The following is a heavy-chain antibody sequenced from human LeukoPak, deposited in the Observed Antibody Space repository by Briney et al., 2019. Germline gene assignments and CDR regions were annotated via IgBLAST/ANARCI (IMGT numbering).Heavy chain of an antibody. CDR2: ISSSGSTM. CDR3: AREKSESSGHRTFDY. D-gene: IGHD3-22*01. V-gene: IGHV3-11*01. CDR1: GFTFSDYY. J-gene: IGHJ4*02. Sequence: GGSLRLSCAASGFTFSDYYMSWIRQAPGKGLEWVSYISSSGSTMYYADSVKGRFTVSRDNAKNSLYLQLNSLRAEDTAVYYCAREKSESSGHRTFDYWGQGTLVTVSS.